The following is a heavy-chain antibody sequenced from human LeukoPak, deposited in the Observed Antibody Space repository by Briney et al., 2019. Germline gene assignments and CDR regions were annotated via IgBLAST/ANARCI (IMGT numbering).Heavy chain of an antibody. Sequence: GGSLRLSCAASGFTFADYFMHWVRQAPGKGLECISFISGDGTTTYYRDSVRGRFTISRDNSKNSLYLQLESLRADDTALYFCATSHGWSPDYWGQGTLVTVSS. V-gene: IGHV3-43*02. D-gene: IGHD6-19*01. CDR3: ATSHGWSPDY. J-gene: IGHJ4*02. CDR2: ISGDGTTT. CDR1: GFTFADYF.